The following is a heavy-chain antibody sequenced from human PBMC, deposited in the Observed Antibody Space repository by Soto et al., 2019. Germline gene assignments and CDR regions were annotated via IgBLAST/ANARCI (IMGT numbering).Heavy chain of an antibody. J-gene: IGHJ5*02. Sequence: QVQLVQSGAEVKKPGASVKVSCKASGYTFTSYAIHWVRQAPGQRLEWMGWINAGNGNTQYSQKFQGRVTITRDTXASTAYMELSSLRSEDTAVYYCARTGSSSWFWFDPWGQGTLVTVSS. V-gene: IGHV1-3*01. D-gene: IGHD6-13*01. CDR2: INAGNGNT. CDR1: GYTFTSYA. CDR3: ARTGSSSWFWFDP.